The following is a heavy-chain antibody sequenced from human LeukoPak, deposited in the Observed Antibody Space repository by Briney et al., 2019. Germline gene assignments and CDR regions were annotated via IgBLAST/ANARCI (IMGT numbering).Heavy chain of an antibody. Sequence: GGSLRLSCAASGFTFSSYVMSWVRQAPGKGLEWVSAISGSGGSTYYADSVKGRFTISRDNSKNTLYLQMNSLRAEDTAVYYCAKGRGLWFGELLPFFDYWGQGTLVTVSS. CDR3: AKGRGLWFGELLPFFDY. CDR1: GFTFSSYV. D-gene: IGHD3-10*01. CDR2: ISGSGGST. V-gene: IGHV3-23*01. J-gene: IGHJ4*02.